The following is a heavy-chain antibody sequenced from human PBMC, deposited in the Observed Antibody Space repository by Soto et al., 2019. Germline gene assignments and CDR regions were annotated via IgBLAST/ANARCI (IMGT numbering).Heavy chain of an antibody. J-gene: IGHJ5*01. CDR2: IYWDDDK. V-gene: IGHV2-5*02. D-gene: IGHD3-9*01. CDR1: GFSLSTSGVG. Sequence: GSGPTLVNPTQTLTLTCTFSGFSLSTSGVGVGWIRQPPGKALEWLALIYWDDDKRYSPSLKSRLTITKDTSKNQVVLTMTNMDPVDTAPYYCAHSGLRYFDWPGVPPGRFDPCGQGTLVTVSS. CDR3: AHSGLRYFDWPGVPPGRFDP.